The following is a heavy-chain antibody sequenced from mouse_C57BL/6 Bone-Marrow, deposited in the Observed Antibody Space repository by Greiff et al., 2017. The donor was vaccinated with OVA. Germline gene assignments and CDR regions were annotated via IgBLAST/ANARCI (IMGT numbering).Heavy chain of an antibody. CDR2: IDTNSGGT. Sequence: QVQLKQPGAELVKPGASVKLSCKASGYTFTSYWMHWVKQRPGRGLEWIGRIDTNSGGTKYNEKFKSKATLTVDKPSSTAYMQLSSLTSEDSAVYSCARSELLWFYAMDYWGQGTSVTVSS. D-gene: IGHD2-2*01. CDR3: ARSELLWFYAMDY. V-gene: IGHV1-72*01. J-gene: IGHJ4*01. CDR1: GYTFTSYW.